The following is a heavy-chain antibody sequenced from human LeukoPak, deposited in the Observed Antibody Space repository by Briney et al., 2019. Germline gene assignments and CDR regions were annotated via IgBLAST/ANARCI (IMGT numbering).Heavy chain of an antibody. J-gene: IGHJ3*02. CDR2: ISYDGSNK. D-gene: IGHD3-22*01. CDR3: AKGWSGYYYGAFDI. V-gene: IGHV3-30*18. Sequence: GRSLRLSCAASGFTFSSYGMRWVRQAPGKGLEWVAVISYDGSNKYYADSVKGRFTISRDNSKNTLYLQMNSLRAEDTAVYYCAKGWSGYYYGAFDIWGQGTMVTVSS. CDR1: GFTFSSYG.